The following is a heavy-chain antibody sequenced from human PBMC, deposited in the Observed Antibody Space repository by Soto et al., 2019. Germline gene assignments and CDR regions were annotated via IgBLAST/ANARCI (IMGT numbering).Heavy chain of an antibody. CDR2: IYNSGST. CDR1: GGSVSSGSYY. Sequence: PSETLSLTCTVSGGSVSSGSYYWSWIRQPPGKGLEWIGYIYNSGSTNYNPSLKSRVTIAVDTSKNHFSLRMSSVTAADTAVYYCAKESESRSYYFGYWGRVTLVTVSS. J-gene: IGHJ4*02. D-gene: IGHD6-19*01. V-gene: IGHV4-61*03. CDR3: AKESESRSYYFGY.